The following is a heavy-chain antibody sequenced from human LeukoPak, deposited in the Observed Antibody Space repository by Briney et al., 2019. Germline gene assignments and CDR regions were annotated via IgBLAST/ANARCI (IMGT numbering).Heavy chain of an antibody. V-gene: IGHV3-74*01. CDR1: GFTFSNYR. D-gene: IGHD3-22*01. Sequence: GGSLRLSCAASGFTFSNYRMHWVRQAPGKGLVWVSRLNADGNSITYADSVKGRFTISRDNSKNTLYLQMNSLRAEDTAVYYCAKSLKRTTRGYYDSSGPSWGQGTLVTASS. CDR2: LNADGNSI. J-gene: IGHJ4*02. CDR3: AKSLKRTTRGYYDSSGPS.